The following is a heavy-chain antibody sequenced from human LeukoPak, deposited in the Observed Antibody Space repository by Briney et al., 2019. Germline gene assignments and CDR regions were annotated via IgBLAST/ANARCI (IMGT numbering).Heavy chain of an antibody. CDR2: IIPIFGTA. D-gene: IGHD2-15*01. CDR3: ARDWECSGGSCYSGKHIHAFDI. Sequence: GASVKVSCKASGGTFSSYAISWVRQAPGQGLEWMGGIIPIFGTANYAQKFRGRVTITADESTSTAYMELSSLRSEDTAVYYCARDWECSGGSCYSGKHIHAFDIWGQGTMVTVSS. CDR1: GGTFSSYA. J-gene: IGHJ3*02. V-gene: IGHV1-69*13.